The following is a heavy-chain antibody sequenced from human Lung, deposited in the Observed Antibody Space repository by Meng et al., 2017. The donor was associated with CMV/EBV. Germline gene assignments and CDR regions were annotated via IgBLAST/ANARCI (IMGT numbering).Heavy chain of an antibody. CDR2: INPSGGST. CDR3: ARDRERGYSYGIIDY. J-gene: IGHJ4*02. V-gene: IGHV1-46*01. Sequence: ASVKVSCKASGYTFTSYYMHWVRQAPGQGLEWMGIINPSGGSTSYAQKFQGRVTITRDTSTSTVYMELSSLRSEDTAVYYCARDRERGYSYGIIDYWGQGTLVTVSS. CDR1: GYTFTSYY. D-gene: IGHD5-18*01.